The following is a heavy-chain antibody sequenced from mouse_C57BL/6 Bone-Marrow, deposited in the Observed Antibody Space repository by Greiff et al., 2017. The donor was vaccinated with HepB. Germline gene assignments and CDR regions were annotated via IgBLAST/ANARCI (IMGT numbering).Heavy chain of an antibody. J-gene: IGHJ4*01. D-gene: IGHD2-4*01. CDR3: ARDDYYDYDRVYYAMDY. Sequence: QVQLQQPGAELVKPGASVKMSCKASGYTFTSYWITWVKQRPGQGLEWIGDIYPGSGSTNYNEKFKSKATLTVDTSSSTAYMQLSSLTSEDSAVYYCARDDYYDYDRVYYAMDYWGQGTSVTVSS. V-gene: IGHV1-55*01. CDR1: GYTFTSYW. CDR2: IYPGSGST.